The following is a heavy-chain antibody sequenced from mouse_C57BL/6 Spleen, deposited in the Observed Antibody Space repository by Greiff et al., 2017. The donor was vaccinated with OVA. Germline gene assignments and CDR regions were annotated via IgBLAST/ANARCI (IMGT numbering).Heavy chain of an antibody. D-gene: IGHD2-5*01. V-gene: IGHV3-6*01. CDR3: ARGAYYSNYEGFAY. CDR1: GYSITSGYY. CDR2: ISYDGSN. J-gene: IGHJ3*01. Sequence: ESGPGLVKPSQSLSLTCSVTGYSITSGYYWNWIRQFPGNKLEWMGYISYDGSNNYNPSLKNRISITRDTSKNQFFLKLNSVTTEDTATYYCARGAYYSNYEGFAYWGQGTLVTVSA.